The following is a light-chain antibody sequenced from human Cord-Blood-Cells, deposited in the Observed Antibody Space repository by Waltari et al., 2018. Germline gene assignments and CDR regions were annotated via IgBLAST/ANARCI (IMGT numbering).Light chain of an antibody. CDR3: QQYNSYSPWT. CDR1: QSISSW. V-gene: IGKV1-5*01. Sequence: DIQMTQSPSTLSASVGDRVTITCRASQSISSWLAWYQQKPGKAPKLLSYDASSLESGVPSRCSGSGSGTEFTLTISSLQPDDCATYYCQQYNSYSPWTFGQGTKVEIK. J-gene: IGKJ1*01. CDR2: DAS.